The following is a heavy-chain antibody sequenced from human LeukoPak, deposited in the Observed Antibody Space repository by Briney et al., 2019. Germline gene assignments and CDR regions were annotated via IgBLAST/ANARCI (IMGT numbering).Heavy chain of an antibody. V-gene: IGHV1-69*02. Sequence: SVKVSCKASGGTFSSYSTSWVRQAPGQGLEWMGRIIPVLGILNYAQKFQGRVTITADKSTSTAYMELSSLRSEDTAVYYCAVPRGYSSSYFDYWGQGTLVTVSS. J-gene: IGHJ4*02. CDR2: IIPVLGIL. CDR1: GGTFSSYS. D-gene: IGHD6-6*01. CDR3: AVPRGYSSSYFDY.